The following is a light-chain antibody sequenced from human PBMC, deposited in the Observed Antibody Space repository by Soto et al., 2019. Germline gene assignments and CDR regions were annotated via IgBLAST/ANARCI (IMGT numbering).Light chain of an antibody. V-gene: IGLV2-8*01. CDR2: EVN. CDR1: SSDVGDYNY. J-gene: IGLJ2*01. CDR3: SSYAGYSNLV. Sequence: QSVLTQPPSASGSPGQSVTISCTGTSSDVGDYNYVSWYQQHPGKAPKLMIYEVNKRPSGVPDRFSGSKSGNTASLTVSGLQAEDEAAYYCSSYAGYSNLVFGGGTKLTVL.